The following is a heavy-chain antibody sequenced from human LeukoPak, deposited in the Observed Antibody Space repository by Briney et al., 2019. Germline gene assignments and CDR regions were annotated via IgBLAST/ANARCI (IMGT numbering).Heavy chain of an antibody. CDR3: ARFPGSDSSGYYFGGVDY. CDR2: TSSSDAGT. D-gene: IGHD3-22*01. V-gene: IGHV3-21*01. Sequence: PGGSLRLSCAASGFTLSTYAMSWVRQTPGKGLEWVAATSSSDAGTYHADSVKGRFTISRDNAKNSLYLQMNSLRAEDTAVYYCARFPGSDSSGYYFGGVDYWGQGTLVTVSS. J-gene: IGHJ4*02. CDR1: GFTLSTYA.